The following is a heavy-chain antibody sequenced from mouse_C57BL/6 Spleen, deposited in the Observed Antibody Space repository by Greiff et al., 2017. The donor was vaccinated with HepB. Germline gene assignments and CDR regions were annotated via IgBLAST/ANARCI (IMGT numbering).Heavy chain of an antibody. J-gene: IGHJ1*03. CDR2: IYPGNSDT. Sequence: VQLQQSGTVLARPGASVKMSCKTSGYTFTSYWMHWVKQRPGQGLEWIGAIYPGNSDTSYNQKFKGKAKLTAVTSASTAYMELSSLTNEDSAVYYCTGTYYYGSSYWYFDVWGTGTTVTVSS. CDR3: TGTYYYGSSYWYFDV. CDR1: GYTFTSYW. V-gene: IGHV1-5*01. D-gene: IGHD1-1*01.